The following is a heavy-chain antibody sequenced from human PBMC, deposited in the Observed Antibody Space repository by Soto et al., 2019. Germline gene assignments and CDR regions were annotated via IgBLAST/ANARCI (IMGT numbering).Heavy chain of an antibody. J-gene: IGHJ6*02. V-gene: IGHV4-4*02. CDR2: IYHSGST. Sequence: QVQLQESGPGLVKPSGTLSLTCAVSGGSISSSNWWSWVRQPPGKGLEWIGEIYHSGSTNYNPSLKSRVTISVNKSKNQFSLEPGSVTAADTAGDYCARVDSSRWYDYYYYGMDVWGQGTTVTVSS. D-gene: IGHD6-13*01. CDR3: ARVDSSRWYDYYYYGMDV. CDR1: GGSISSSNW.